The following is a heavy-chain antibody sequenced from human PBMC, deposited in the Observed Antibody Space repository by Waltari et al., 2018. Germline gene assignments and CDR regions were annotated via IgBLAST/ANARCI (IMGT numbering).Heavy chain of an antibody. V-gene: IGHV4-4*07. CDR1: GGSISSYS. Sequence: QVQLQESGPGLVQPSATLSLPCTVSGGSISSYSWSWVRQPAGKGLEWIGRIYTSGRTNYNPFLKSRVTMSVDTYKNQFYRKLSSVTAADTAVYYCAGERWFGESPTKTYWGQGTLVTVSS. CDR2: IYTSGRT. J-gene: IGHJ4*02. D-gene: IGHD3-10*01. CDR3: AGERWFGESPTKTY.